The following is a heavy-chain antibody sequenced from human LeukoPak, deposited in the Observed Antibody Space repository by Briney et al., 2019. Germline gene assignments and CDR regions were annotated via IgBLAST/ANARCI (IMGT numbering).Heavy chain of an antibody. Sequence: ASVKVSCKASGYTFTGYYMHWVRQAPGQGLEWMGRINPNSGGTNYAQKFQGRVTMTRDTSISTAYMELSRLRSDDTAVYYCAREGGYCSSTSCYAGFDYWGQGALVTVSS. J-gene: IGHJ4*02. CDR3: AREGGYCSSTSCYAGFDY. V-gene: IGHV1-2*06. CDR2: INPNSGGT. CDR1: GYTFTGYY. D-gene: IGHD2-2*01.